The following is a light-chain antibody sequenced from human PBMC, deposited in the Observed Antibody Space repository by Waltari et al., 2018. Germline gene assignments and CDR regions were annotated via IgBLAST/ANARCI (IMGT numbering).Light chain of an antibody. CDR3: QQYNIGMRYT. V-gene: IGKV3-15*01. J-gene: IGKJ2*01. CDR1: QSVSSN. CDR2: GAS. Sequence: EIVMTQSPATLSVSPGERATLSCRASQSVSSNLAWYQQKPGQAPRLLIYGASTRATGIPARFSGSGSGTEFTLTISSMQSEDFAVYYCQQYNIGMRYTFGQGTKLEIK.